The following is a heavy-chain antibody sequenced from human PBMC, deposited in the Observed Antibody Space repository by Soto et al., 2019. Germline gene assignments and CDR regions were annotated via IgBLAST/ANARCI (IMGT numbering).Heavy chain of an antibody. CDR2: ISSSSSYI. D-gene: IGHD1-26*01. J-gene: IGHJ6*02. V-gene: IGHV3-21*01. CDR1: GFTFSSYS. CDR3: AREWGGLSYYYYYGMDV. Sequence: GGSLRLSCAASGFTFSSYSMNWVRQAPGKGLEWVSSISSSSSYIYYADSVKGRFTISRDNAKNSLYLQMNSLRAEDTAVYYCAREWGGLSYYYYYGMDVWGQGTTVTVSS.